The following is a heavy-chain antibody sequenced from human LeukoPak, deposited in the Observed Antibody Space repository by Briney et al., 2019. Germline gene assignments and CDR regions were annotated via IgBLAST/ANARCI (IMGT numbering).Heavy chain of an antibody. CDR3: ARAPGYCSGGSCYSLDY. CDR2: IILIFGTA. J-gene: IGHJ4*02. D-gene: IGHD2-15*01. CDR1: GDTFSSNA. Sequence: SVKVSCKASGDTFSSNAISWVRQAPGQGLEWMGGIILIFGTANYAQKFQGRVTITADKSTSTAYMELSSLRSEDTAVYYCARAPGYCSGGSCYSLDYWGQGTLVTVSS. V-gene: IGHV1-69*06.